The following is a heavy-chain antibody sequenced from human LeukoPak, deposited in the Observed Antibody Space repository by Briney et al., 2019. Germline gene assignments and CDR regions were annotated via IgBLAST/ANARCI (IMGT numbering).Heavy chain of an antibody. J-gene: IGHJ5*02. V-gene: IGHV3-48*01. CDR3: ASGAEGYVFDP. CDR2: ISSSSSTI. Sequence: PGGSLRLSCAVSGFTFSSYSMSWVRQAPGKGLEWVSYISSSSSTIYYADSVKGRFTISRDNAKNSLYLQMNSLRVEDTAVYYCASGAEGYVFDPWGQGTLVTVSS. CDR1: GFTFSSYS. D-gene: IGHD5-12*01.